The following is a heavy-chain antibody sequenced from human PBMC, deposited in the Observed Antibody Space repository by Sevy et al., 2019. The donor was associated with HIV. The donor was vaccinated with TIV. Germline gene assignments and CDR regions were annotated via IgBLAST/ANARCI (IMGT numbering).Heavy chain of an antibody. V-gene: IGHV3-11*01. CDR1: GFTFTDFY. CDR3: AKEIFTTSGAAFDI. J-gene: IGHJ3*02. D-gene: IGHD3-22*01. Sequence: GGSLRLSCAASGFTFTDFYMAWIRQAPGKGQEWVSHIGPNGDFMNYADSMRGRFTISRDNAKNSLFLQMNSLGDDDTALYYCAKEIFTTSGAAFDIWGQGTMVTVSS. CDR2: IGPNGDFM.